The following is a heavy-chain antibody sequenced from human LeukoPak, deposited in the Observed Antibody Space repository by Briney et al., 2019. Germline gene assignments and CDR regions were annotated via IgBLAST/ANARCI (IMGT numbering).Heavy chain of an antibody. CDR1: GASISSSSYY. D-gene: IGHD2-2*01. CDR3: ARDSSTTFYWYFDL. CDR2: INYSGKT. Sequence: SSETLSLTCTVSGASISSSSYYWAWVRQPPGKGLEWIGSINYSGKTYYTSSLKSRLTISVDTSKNQFSLRLSSVTAADAAVYYCARDSSTTFYWYFDLWGRGTLVTVSS. V-gene: IGHV4-39*02. J-gene: IGHJ2*01.